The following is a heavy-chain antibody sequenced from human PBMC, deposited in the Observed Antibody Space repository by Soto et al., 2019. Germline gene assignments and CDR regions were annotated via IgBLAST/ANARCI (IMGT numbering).Heavy chain of an antibody. Sequence: QVHLQESGPGLVKPSETLSLTCTVSGGSINMYYWSWIRQPPGKGLEWIGCIYNSGSTNYNPSLKSRVTISVDTSKNQFSLKLSSVTAADTDVYSCARGLDYGDPMGYYCSYRDVWGKGTTVHVSS. CDR1: GGSINMYY. D-gene: IGHD4-17*01. V-gene: IGHV4-59*01. CDR2: IYNSGST. CDR3: ARGLDYGDPMGYYCSYRDV. J-gene: IGHJ6*03.